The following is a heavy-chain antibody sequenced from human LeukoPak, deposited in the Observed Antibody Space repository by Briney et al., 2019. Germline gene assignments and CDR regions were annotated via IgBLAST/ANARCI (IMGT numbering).Heavy chain of an antibody. J-gene: IGHJ3*02. V-gene: IGHV5-51*01. Sequence: GESLKISCKGSGYSFTSYWIGWVRQIPGKGLEWMGIIYPGDSDTRYSPSFQGQVTISADKSISTAYLQWSSLKASDAAMYYCARRVDESYSYAFDIWGQGTMVTVSS. D-gene: IGHD1-26*01. CDR3: ARRVDESYSYAFDI. CDR1: GYSFTSYW. CDR2: IYPGDSDT.